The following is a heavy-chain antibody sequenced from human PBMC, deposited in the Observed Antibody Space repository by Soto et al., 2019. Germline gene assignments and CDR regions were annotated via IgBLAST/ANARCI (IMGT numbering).Heavy chain of an antibody. Sequence: QLQLQESGPGLVKPSETLSLTCTVSGGSISSSSYYWGWIRQPPGKGLEWIGSIYYSGSTYYNPSLKSRVTISVDTSKNQFSLKPSSVTAADTAVYYCARTGYSSGWYNRDFDYWGQGTLVTVSS. CDR2: IYYSGST. J-gene: IGHJ4*02. V-gene: IGHV4-39*01. CDR3: ARTGYSSGWYNRDFDY. D-gene: IGHD6-19*01. CDR1: GGSISSSSYY.